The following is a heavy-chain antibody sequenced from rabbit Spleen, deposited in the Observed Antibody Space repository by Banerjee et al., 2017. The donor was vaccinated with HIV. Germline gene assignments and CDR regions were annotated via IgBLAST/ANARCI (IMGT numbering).Heavy chain of an antibody. Sequence: QSLEESGGDLVKPGASLTLTCTASGFSFSSSYWICWVRQAPGKGLELIACIDGGSSGVTYYASWAKGRFTISETSSTTVTLQMTSLTAADTATYFCARDTSSSFSSYGMDLWGQGTLVTVS. J-gene: IGHJ3*01. D-gene: IGHD1-1*01. V-gene: IGHV1S40*01. CDR2: IDGGSSGVT. CDR3: ARDTSSSFSSYGMDL. CDR1: GFSFSSSYW.